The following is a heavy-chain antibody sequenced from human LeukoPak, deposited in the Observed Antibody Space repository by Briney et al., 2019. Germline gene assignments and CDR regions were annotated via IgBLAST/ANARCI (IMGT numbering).Heavy chain of an antibody. J-gene: IGHJ6*03. CDR1: GFTFSSYG. Sequence: GGSLRLSCAASGFTFSSYGMHWVRQAPGKGLEWVSVIYSGGSTCYADSVKGRFTTSRDNSKNTLYLQMNSLRAEDTAVYYCASGSGSYRTPYYYMDVWGTGTTVTVSS. V-gene: IGHV3-NL1*01. D-gene: IGHD3-10*01. CDR2: IYSGGST. CDR3: ASGSGSYRTPYYYMDV.